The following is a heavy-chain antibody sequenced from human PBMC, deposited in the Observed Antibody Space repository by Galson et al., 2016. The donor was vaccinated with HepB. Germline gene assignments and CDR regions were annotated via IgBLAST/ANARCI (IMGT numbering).Heavy chain of an antibody. J-gene: IGHJ4*02. CDR3: ARRDYFDY. V-gene: IGHV3-74*01. Sequence: SLRLSCAASGFTVRSYWMHWVRQAPGKGLVWVSRINSDGSYMNYADSVKGRCTISRDTANNMLYLQMNSLRPEDTAEYYCARRDYFDYWGQGTLVTVSS. CDR2: INSDGSYM. CDR1: GFTVRSYW.